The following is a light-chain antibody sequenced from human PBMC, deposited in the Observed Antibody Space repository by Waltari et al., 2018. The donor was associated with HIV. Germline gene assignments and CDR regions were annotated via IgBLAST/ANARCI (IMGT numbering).Light chain of an antibody. CDR1: SGGIANNY. CDR3: QSYDNGNWV. V-gene: IGLV6-57*01. J-gene: IGLJ3*02. CDR2: GAY. Sequence: NFMLTQPHSVSESPGKTVTISCARTSGGIANNYVQWYQQRPGSSPTTVIYGAYQRPSGVPDRFSGSIDSSSNSASLTISGLKTDDEADYYCQSYDNGNWVLGGGTKVTVL.